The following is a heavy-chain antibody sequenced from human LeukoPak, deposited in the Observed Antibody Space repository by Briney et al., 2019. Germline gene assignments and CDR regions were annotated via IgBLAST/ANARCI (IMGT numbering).Heavy chain of an antibody. J-gene: IGHJ4*02. CDR2: IREKVNSYTT. Sequence: PGGSLRLSCAASGLTFSAHYMDWVRQAPGKGLEWVGRIREKVNSYTTVYAASVKGRFTISRDDSTNSVFLQMNSLKTEDTAVYYCAKAFCSEKQCTLDSWGQGTLVSVSS. CDR1: GLTFSAHY. D-gene: IGHD3-3*01. CDR3: AKAFCSEKQCTLDS. V-gene: IGHV3-72*01.